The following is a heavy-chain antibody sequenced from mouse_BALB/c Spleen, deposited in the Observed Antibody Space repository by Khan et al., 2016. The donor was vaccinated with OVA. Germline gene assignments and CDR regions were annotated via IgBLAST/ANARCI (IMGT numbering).Heavy chain of an antibody. CDR3: SYSLLLCAMDY. Sequence: EVQLQESGAELVKPGASVKLSCIVSGFNIKYTYMHWVKQRPEQGLDWIGRIDPANGNTKYDPNFQGKATITADTSSNTAYLHLRSLTSEDTSVYYCSYSLLLCAMDYWGQGTSVTVSS. J-gene: IGHJ4*01. CDR2: IDPANGNT. CDR1: GFNIKYTY. D-gene: IGHD1-2*01. V-gene: IGHV14-3*02.